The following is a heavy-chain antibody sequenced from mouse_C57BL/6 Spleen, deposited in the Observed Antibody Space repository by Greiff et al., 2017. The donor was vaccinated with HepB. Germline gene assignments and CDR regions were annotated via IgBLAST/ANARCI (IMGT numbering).Heavy chain of an antibody. J-gene: IGHJ3*01. Sequence: VQLQQPGTELVKPGASVKLSCKASGYTFTSYWMHWVKQRPGQGLEWIGNINPSNGGTNYNEKFKSKATLTVDKSSSTAYMQLSSLTSEDSAVYYCAREGIYDGYYVVCFAYWGQGTLVTVSA. CDR3: AREGIYDGYYVVCFAY. CDR2: INPSNGGT. CDR1: GYTFTSYW. V-gene: IGHV1-53*01. D-gene: IGHD2-3*01.